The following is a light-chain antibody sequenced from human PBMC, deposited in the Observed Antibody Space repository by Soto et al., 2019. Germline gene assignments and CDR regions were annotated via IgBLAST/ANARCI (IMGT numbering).Light chain of an antibody. V-gene: IGKV3-20*01. CDR3: HQYGYGADT. CDR1: QSVRSNY. J-gene: IGKJ2*01. CDR2: GAS. Sequence: EIVLTQSPGTLSLSPGERATLSCRASQSVRSNYLAWYQQQPGQAPRLLIFGASSRATGIPDRFSGSGSGTDFTLTISRLEPEDAAVYICHQYGYGADTFVQGTKPEIK.